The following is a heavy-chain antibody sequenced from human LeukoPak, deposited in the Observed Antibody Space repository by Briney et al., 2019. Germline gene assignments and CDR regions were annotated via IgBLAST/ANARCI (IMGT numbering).Heavy chain of an antibody. Sequence: ASVKVSCKASVDTFTGYYMHWVRQAPGQGLEWMGWINPNSGGTNYAQKFQGRVTMTRDTSISTAYMDLSRLRSDDTAVYYCARGIVVVPAAVSAFDIWGQGTMVTVSS. CDR3: ARGIVVVPAAVSAFDI. V-gene: IGHV1-2*02. CDR2: INPNSGGT. D-gene: IGHD2-2*01. J-gene: IGHJ3*02. CDR1: VDTFTGYY.